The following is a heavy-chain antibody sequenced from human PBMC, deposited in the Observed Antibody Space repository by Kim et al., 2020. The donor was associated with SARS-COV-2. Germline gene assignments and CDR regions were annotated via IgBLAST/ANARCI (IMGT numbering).Heavy chain of an antibody. J-gene: IGHJ5*02. CDR1: GFTFEDYT. Sequence: GGSLRLSCAASGFTFEDYTMHWVRQTPGKGLEWVSLVTWDGVNTYYADSVKGRFSVSRDNSKDFLYLQMNSLRTEDTALYYCARERSSGITGNCFDPWGQGTLVTVSS. CDR2: VTWDGVNT. D-gene: IGHD1-20*01. V-gene: IGHV3-43*01. CDR3: ARERSSGITGNCFDP.